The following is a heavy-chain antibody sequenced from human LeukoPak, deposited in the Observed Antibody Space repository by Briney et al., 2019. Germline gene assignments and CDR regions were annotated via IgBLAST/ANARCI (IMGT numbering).Heavy chain of an antibody. CDR3: ARDFVPAAIPWFDP. CDR2: INPNSGGT. CDR1: GYTFTGYY. V-gene: IGHV1-2*02. Sequence: ASVKVSCKASGYTFTGYYMHWLRQAPEQGLEWMGWINPNSGGTNYAQKFQGMVTITRDTSISTAYMELSRLRSDDTAVYYCARDFVPAAIPWFDPWGQGTLVTVSS. J-gene: IGHJ5*02. D-gene: IGHD2-2*01.